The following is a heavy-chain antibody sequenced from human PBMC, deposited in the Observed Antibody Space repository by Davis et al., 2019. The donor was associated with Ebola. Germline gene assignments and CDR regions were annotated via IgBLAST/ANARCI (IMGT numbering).Heavy chain of an antibody. CDR2: IIPIFGTA. CDR1: GFILTNYA. V-gene: IGHV1-69*13. CDR3: ARAQFPTTSDH. J-gene: IGHJ4*02. D-gene: IGHD1-1*01. Sequence: SVKVSCKASGFILTNYAIHWVRQAPGQGLEWMGGIIPIFGTANYAQKFQGRVTITADESTSTAYMELSSLRSEDTAVYYCARAQFPTTSDHWGQGTLVTVSS.